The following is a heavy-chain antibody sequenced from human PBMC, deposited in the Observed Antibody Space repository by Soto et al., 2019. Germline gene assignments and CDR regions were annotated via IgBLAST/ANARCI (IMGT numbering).Heavy chain of an antibody. CDR1: GGSISSYY. CDR3: ARGILFNWFDP. V-gene: IGHV4-59*01. D-gene: IGHD2-21*01. CDR2: IYYSGST. Sequence: LTCTVSGGSISSYYWSWIRQPPGKGLEWIGYIYYSGSTNYNPSLKSRVTISVDTSKNQFSLKLSSVTAADTAVYYCARGILFNWFDPWGQGTLVTVSS. J-gene: IGHJ5*02.